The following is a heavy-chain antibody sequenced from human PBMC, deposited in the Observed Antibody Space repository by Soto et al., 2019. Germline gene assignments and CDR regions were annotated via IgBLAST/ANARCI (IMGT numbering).Heavy chain of an antibody. D-gene: IGHD5-12*01. CDR2: IYFGGST. V-gene: IGHV4-39*01. Sequence: QLQLQESGPGLVKPSETLSLTCTVSGGSISTGTYYWGWIRQPPGKGLEWIGNIYFGGSTHYTPSLQSRVTISVDTSKSQCSLKLSSVTATDTALYYCARHEGAPDGFFDYWGQGSLVTVSS. CDR1: GGSISTGTYY. J-gene: IGHJ4*02. CDR3: ARHEGAPDGFFDY.